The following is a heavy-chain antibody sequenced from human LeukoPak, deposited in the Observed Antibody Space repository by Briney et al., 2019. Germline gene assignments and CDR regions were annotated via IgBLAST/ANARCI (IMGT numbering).Heavy chain of an antibody. J-gene: IGHJ4*02. CDR3: ARDLPYGNMIIDY. CDR2: VSDSGSST. CDR1: GFTFSSYA. Sequence: GGSLRLSCAASGFTFSSYAMSWVRQAPGKGLEWVSAVSDSGSSTYYADSVKGRFTISRDNAKDSLYLQMKSLRAEDTAVYYCARDLPYGNMIIDYWGQGTLVTVSS. D-gene: IGHD2/OR15-2a*01. V-gene: IGHV3-23*01.